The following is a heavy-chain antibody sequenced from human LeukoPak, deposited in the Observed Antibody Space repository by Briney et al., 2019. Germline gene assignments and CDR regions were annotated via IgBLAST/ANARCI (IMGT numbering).Heavy chain of an antibody. CDR1: VLSVSSNC. J-gene: IGHJ4*02. V-gene: IGHV3-53*01. CDR3: ARGGNPYSSNWYYFDY. D-gene: IGHD6-13*01. CDR2: IYITGST. Sequence: GGSLRLSCAASVLSVSSNCMSWVRQAPGKGLEWVSVIYITGSTYYADSVKGRFTISRDNSKNTLYLQMNSLRAEDTAVYYCARGGNPYSSNWYYFDYWGQGTLVTVSS.